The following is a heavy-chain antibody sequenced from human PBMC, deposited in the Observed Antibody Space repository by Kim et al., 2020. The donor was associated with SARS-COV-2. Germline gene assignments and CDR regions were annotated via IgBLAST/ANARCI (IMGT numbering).Heavy chain of an antibody. Sequence: GGSLRLSCAASGFTFSSYAMHWVRQAPGKGLEWVAVISYDGSNKYYADSVKGRFTISRDNSKNTLYLQMNSLRAEDTAVYYCARDHDDSSGYYLSRSYYYGMDVWGQGTTVTVSS. V-gene: IGHV3-30*04. J-gene: IGHJ6*02. CDR2: ISYDGSNK. CDR1: GFTFSSYA. CDR3: ARDHDDSSGYYLSRSYYYGMDV. D-gene: IGHD3-22*01.